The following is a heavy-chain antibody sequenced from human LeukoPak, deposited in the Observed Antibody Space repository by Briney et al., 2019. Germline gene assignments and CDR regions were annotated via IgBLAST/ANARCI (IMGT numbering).Heavy chain of an antibody. D-gene: IGHD5-18*01. V-gene: IGHV4-59*01. CDR2: IYNSGST. Sequence: SETLSLTCTVSDGSINIYYWSWIQRAPGKGLEWIGYIYNSGSTNYNPSLRRRVTISMDTSKIQFSLRLTSVTAADTAMYYCARGYNYGAHYWFDYWGQGTLVTVSS. CDR1: DGSINIYY. J-gene: IGHJ4*02. CDR3: ARGYNYGAHYWFDY.